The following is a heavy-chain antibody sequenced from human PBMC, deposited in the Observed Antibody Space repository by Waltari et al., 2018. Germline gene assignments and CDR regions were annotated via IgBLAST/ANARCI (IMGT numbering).Heavy chain of an antibody. CDR2: ISYSSSYI. CDR3: ARDHEYGGKADY. D-gene: IGHD4-17*01. CDR1: GFPFRSYN. Sequence: EVQLVESGGGVVKPGGSLRPSCAASGFPFRSYNMNWARQAPGKGLEWVSIISYSSSYIYYADSVKGRFTVSRDNAKSSLYLQMNSLRAEDTAVYYCARDHEYGGKADYWGQGTLVTISS. V-gene: IGHV3-21*01. J-gene: IGHJ4*02.